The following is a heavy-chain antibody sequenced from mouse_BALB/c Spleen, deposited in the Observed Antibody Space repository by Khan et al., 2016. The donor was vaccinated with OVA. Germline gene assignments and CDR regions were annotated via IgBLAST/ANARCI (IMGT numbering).Heavy chain of an antibody. CDR3: VRGRAY. CDR1: GYSITSDYA. CDR2: ISYSGTT. V-gene: IGHV3-2*02. Sequence: EVQLQESGPGLVKPSQSLSLTCTVTGYSITSDYAWNWIRQFPGNRLEWMGYISYSGTTSKKPFLKSRISITRDPSKNQFFLQLNSVTTEDTATYYCVRGRAYWGQGTLVTVSA. J-gene: IGHJ3*01.